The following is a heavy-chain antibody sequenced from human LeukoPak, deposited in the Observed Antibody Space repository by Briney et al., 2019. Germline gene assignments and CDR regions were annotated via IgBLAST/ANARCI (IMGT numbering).Heavy chain of an antibody. CDR1: GDTVSSNSAA. V-gene: IGHV6-1*01. CDR3: ARGNPFDY. D-gene: IGHD1-14*01. Sequence: SQTLSLTCGISGDTVSSNSAAWNWIRQSPSRGLEWLGRTYYESKWFYDYAVSVKSRITINPDTSKNQFSLQLNSVTPEDTAVYYCARGNPFDYWGQGTLVTVSS. CDR2: TYYESKWFY. J-gene: IGHJ4*02.